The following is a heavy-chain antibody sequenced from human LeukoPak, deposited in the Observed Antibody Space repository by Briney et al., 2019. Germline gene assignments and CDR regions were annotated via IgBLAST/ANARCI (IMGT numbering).Heavy chain of an antibody. CDR3: ARADYGDYGFDY. D-gene: IGHD4-17*01. Sequence: PSETLSLTCTVSGGSISSYYWSWIRQPPGRGLEWIGYIYYSGYTNYNPSLKSRVTISVDTSKNQFSLKLSSVTAADTAVYYCARADYGDYGFDYWGQGTLVTVSP. J-gene: IGHJ4*02. CDR2: IYYSGYT. V-gene: IGHV4-59*01. CDR1: GGSISSYY.